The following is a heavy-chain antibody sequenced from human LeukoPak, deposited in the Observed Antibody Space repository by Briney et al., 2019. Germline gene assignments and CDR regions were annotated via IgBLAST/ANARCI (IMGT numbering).Heavy chain of an antibody. CDR1: GFTFSSYS. Sequence: GGSLRLSCAASGFTFSSYSMNWVRQAPGKGLEWVSSISSSSSYIYYADSVKGRFTISRDNAKNSLYLQMNSLRAEDTAVYYCARATRRLSIAAAGNFDYWGQGTLVTVSS. J-gene: IGHJ4*02. D-gene: IGHD6-13*01. CDR2: ISSSSSYI. CDR3: ARATRRLSIAAAGNFDY. V-gene: IGHV3-21*01.